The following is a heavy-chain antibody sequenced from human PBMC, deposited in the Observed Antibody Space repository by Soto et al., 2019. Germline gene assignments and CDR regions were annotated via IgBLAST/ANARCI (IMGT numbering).Heavy chain of an antibody. CDR2: INHSGST. V-gene: IGHV4-34*01. D-gene: IGHD4-17*01. Sequence: PSETLSLTCAVYGGSFSGYYWSWIRQPPGKGLEWIGEINHSGSTNYNPSLKSRVTISVDTSKNQFSLKLSSVTAADTAVYYCARELDYGDGHAFDIWGQGTMVTVSS. CDR1: GGSFSGYY. CDR3: ARELDYGDGHAFDI. J-gene: IGHJ3*02.